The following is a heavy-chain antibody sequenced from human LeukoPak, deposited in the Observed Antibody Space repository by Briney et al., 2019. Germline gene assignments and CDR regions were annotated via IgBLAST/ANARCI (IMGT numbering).Heavy chain of an antibody. CDR2: IIPILGIA. CDR3: ARGMTDPGGLYDSSDDAFDI. J-gene: IGHJ3*02. V-gene: IGHV1-69*04. D-gene: IGHD3-22*01. CDR1: GGTFSSYA. Sequence: ASVKVSCKASGGTFSSYAISWVRQAPGQGLEWMGRIIPILGIANYAQKFQGRVTITADKSTSTAYMELSSLRSEDTAVYYCARGMTDPGGLYDSSDDAFDIWGQGTMVTVSS.